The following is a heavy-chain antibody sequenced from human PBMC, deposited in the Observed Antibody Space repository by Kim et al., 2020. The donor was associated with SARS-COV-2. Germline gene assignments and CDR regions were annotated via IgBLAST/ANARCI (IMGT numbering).Heavy chain of an antibody. CDR2: INHSGAT. Sequence: SETLSLTCAVYVVSFSGYDWTWIRQSPGKGLEWIGEINHSGATNYNPSLESRVALSVDTSKNQFSLKLKSVTAADTAVYFCARGRAGVVPSPIMGLGPYYDYYALDVWGQGTTVSVSS. J-gene: IGHJ6*02. D-gene: IGHD3-3*01. CDR3: ARGRAGVVPSPIMGLGPYYDYYALDV. CDR1: VVSFSGYD. V-gene: IGHV4-34*01.